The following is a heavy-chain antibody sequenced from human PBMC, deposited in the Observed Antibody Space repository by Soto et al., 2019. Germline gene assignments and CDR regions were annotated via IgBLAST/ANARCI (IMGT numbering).Heavy chain of an antibody. V-gene: IGHV4-30-4*01. CDR1: GDSITSVLYY. D-gene: IGHD2-15*01. CDR3: ARMRRWEIVEPAGRYYNEGVDV. J-gene: IGHJ6*02. CDR2: VVNSGTT. Sequence: QVKLQESGPGLVKPSQTLSLTCTVSGDSITSVLYYWSWIRQPPGKGLEWTGYVVNSGTTYYTPSLRIPVTISLDTSDNQFSLRLTSVTAADTAVSYCARMRRWEIVEPAGRYYNEGVDVWGRGTKVTVSS.